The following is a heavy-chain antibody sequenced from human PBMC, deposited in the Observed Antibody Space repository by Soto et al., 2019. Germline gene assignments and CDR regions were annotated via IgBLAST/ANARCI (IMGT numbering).Heavy chain of an antibody. V-gene: IGHV4-31*03. CDR2: IYSTEST. CDR1: GGSISSGSYY. CDR3: ARSDSRGKTRYYFDH. J-gene: IGHJ4*02. Sequence: PSETLSLTCTVSGGSISSGSYYWSWIRQHPGKGLEWIGYIYSTESTNYNPSLKSRLTISVDMSASQFSLKLSSVTVADTAVYYCARSDSRGKTRYYFDHWGQGTLDTVSS. D-gene: IGHD3-22*01.